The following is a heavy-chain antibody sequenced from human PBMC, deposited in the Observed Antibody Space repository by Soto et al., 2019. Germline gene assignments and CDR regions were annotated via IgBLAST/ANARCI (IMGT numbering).Heavy chain of an antibody. V-gene: IGHV4-30-4*01. Sequence: KTSETLSLTCTVSGGSISSGDYYWSWIRQPPGKGLEWIGYIYYSGSTYSNPSLKSRVTISRDTSKNQFSLNLSSVTAADTAVYYCAREMGLAPTGTSMYFDYWGQGTLVTVSS. CDR2: IYYSGST. J-gene: IGHJ4*02. CDR1: GGSISSGDYY. D-gene: IGHD3-9*01. CDR3: AREMGLAPTGTSMYFDY.